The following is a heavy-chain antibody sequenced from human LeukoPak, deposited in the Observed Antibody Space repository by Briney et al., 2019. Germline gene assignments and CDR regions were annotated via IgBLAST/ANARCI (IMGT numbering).Heavy chain of an antibody. CDR2: IYYSGST. V-gene: IGHV4-31*03. CDR3: AREGIAAAGTIDY. CDR1: GGSISSGGYY. J-gene: IGHJ4*02. D-gene: IGHD6-13*01. Sequence: SETLSLTCTVSGGSISSGGYYWSWIRQHPGKGLEWIGYIYYSGSTYYNPSLKSRVTISVDTSKNQFSLKPSSVTAADTAVYYCAREGIAAAGTIDYWGQGILVTVSS.